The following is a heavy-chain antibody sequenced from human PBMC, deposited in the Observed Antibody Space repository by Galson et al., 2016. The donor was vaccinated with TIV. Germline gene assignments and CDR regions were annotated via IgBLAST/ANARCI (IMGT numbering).Heavy chain of an antibody. CDR3: AKEAGTDYYYGMDV. J-gene: IGHJ6*02. Sequence: SLRLSCAASGFIFNSFAMSWVRQAPGKGLQWVSAISRRGFNTYYADSAKGRFTISSDNSKNTLYLQMNSVRADDTAVYYCAKEAGTDYYYGMDVWGQGTTVTVSS. CDR1: GFIFNSFA. D-gene: IGHD1/OR15-1a*01. CDR2: ISRRGFNT. V-gene: IGHV3-23*01.